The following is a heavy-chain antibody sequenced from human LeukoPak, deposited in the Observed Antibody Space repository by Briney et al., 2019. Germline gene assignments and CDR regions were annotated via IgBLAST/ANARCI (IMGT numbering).Heavy chain of an antibody. CDR1: GYTFSSYA. CDR2: ISGSGGST. V-gene: IGHV3-23*01. J-gene: IGHJ4*02. D-gene: IGHD5-18*01. CDR3: AKDQGYSYGRPSDY. Sequence: GGYLRLSCAASGYTFSSYATSWVREAPGKGLEWVSAISGSGGSTYYADSVKGRFTISRDNSKNTLYLQMNSLRAEDTAVYYCAKDQGYSYGRPSDYWGQGTLVTVSS.